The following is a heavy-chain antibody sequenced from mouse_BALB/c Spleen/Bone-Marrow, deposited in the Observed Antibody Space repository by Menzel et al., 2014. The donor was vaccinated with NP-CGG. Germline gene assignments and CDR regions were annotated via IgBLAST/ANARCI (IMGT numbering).Heavy chain of an antibody. J-gene: IGHJ4*01. D-gene: IGHD2-10*02. Sequence: QVQLQQSGAELVRPGTSVKVSCKASGYAFXNYLIEWVKQRPGQGLEWIGVINPGSGGTNYNEKFKGKATLTADKSSSTANMQLSSLTSDDSAVYFCARSIAYYHGMDYWGQGTSVTVSS. CDR1: GYAFXNYL. V-gene: IGHV1-54*03. CDR2: INPGSGGT. CDR3: ARSIAYYHGMDY.